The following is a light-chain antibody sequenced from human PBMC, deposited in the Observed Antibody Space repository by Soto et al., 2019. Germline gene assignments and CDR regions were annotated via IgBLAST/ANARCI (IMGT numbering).Light chain of an antibody. J-gene: IGKJ4*01. CDR1: QSVRSN. CDR3: QQYGSSQLT. V-gene: IGKV3-15*01. Sequence: EIVMTQSPATLSVSPGERATLSCRASQSVRSNLAWYQHKPGQAPRLLIYGASTRATDIPARFSGSGSGTEFTLTISSLQSEDFAVYYCQQYGSSQLTFGGGTKVEIK. CDR2: GAS.